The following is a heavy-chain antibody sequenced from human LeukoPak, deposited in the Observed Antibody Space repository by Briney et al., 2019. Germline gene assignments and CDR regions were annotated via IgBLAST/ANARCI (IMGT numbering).Heavy chain of an antibody. J-gene: IGHJ4*02. CDR2: IYPGDSDT. CDR3: ARRAYSSSWYATWVDY. Sequence: GESLKISCKGSGYSFTSYWIGWVRQMPGKGLEWMGIIYPGDSDTRYSPSFQGQVTISADKSISTAYLQWSSLKASDTAMYYCARRAYSSSWYATWVDYWGQGTLVTVSS. CDR1: GYSFTSYW. D-gene: IGHD6-13*01. V-gene: IGHV5-51*01.